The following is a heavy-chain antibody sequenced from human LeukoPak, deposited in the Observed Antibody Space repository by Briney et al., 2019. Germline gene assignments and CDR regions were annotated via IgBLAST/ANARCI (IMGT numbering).Heavy chain of an antibody. CDR3: ASKWYCGGDCYYQIDY. CDR2: ISSDEGTK. D-gene: IGHD2-21*02. J-gene: IGHJ4*02. V-gene: IGHV3-30*03. CDR1: GFTFSSYV. Sequence: GGSLRLSCAASGFTFSSYVMHWVRQAPGKGLEWVALISSDEGTKYYADSVKGRFTISRDNSKNTLFLQMNSLRTEDTAVYYCASKWYCGGDCYYQIDYWGQGTLVTVSS.